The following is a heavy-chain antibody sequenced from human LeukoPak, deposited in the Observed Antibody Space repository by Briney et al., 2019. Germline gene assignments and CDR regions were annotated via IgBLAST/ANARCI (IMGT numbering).Heavy chain of an antibody. V-gene: IGHV4-39*01. CDR3: ATHGGDGSNSASFGY. CDR1: GGSISSRRYY. D-gene: IGHD5-24*01. Sequence: SETLSLTCIVSGGSISSRRYYWGWIRQPPGKGLEWIESIYYSGSTLYNPSLKSRVAMSVDTSKNQFSLKLSSVTAADMAVYYCATHGGDGSNSASFGYWGQGTLVTVSS. J-gene: IGHJ4*02. CDR2: IYYSGST.